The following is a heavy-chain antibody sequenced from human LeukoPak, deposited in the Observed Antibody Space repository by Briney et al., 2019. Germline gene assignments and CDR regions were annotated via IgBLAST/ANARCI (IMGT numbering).Heavy chain of an antibody. J-gene: IGHJ4*02. CDR3: ARDRFSGSYSDY. D-gene: IGHD1-26*01. V-gene: IGHV4-59*01. Sequence: PSETLSLTCTVSGGSTSTYYWSWIRQPPGKGLEWIGYIYYTGSTSYNPSLKSRVTISVDTSKNQISLKLSSVTAADTAMYYCARDRFSGSYSDYWGQGTLVTVSS. CDR2: IYYTGST. CDR1: GGSTSTYY.